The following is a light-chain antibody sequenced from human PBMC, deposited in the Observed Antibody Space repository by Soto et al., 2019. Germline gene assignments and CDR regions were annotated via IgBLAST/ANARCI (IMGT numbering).Light chain of an antibody. Sequence: QSALTQPASVSGSAGQSITLSCTGTSSDVGGYNYVSWYQQHPGKAPKLMIYEVSNRPSGVSNRFSGSKSGNTASLTISGLQAEDEADYYCNSYASSGTLVFGTGTKVTVL. CDR2: EVS. J-gene: IGLJ1*01. V-gene: IGLV2-14*01. CDR3: NSYASSGTLV. CDR1: SSDVGGYNY.